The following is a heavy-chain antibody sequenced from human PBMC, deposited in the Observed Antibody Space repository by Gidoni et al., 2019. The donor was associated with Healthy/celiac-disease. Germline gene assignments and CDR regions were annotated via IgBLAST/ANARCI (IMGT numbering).Heavy chain of an antibody. CDR1: GFTFSSYG. Sequence: QVQLVESGGGVVQPGRSLRLSCAASGFTFSSYGMHWVRPAPGKGLEWVAVISYDGSNKYYADSVKGRFTISRDNSKNTLYLQMNSLRAEDTAVYYCAKVYNVAGRLGYFDYWGQGTLVTVSS. D-gene: IGHD6-19*01. V-gene: IGHV3-30*18. J-gene: IGHJ4*02. CDR2: ISYDGSNK. CDR3: AKVYNVAGRLGYFDY.